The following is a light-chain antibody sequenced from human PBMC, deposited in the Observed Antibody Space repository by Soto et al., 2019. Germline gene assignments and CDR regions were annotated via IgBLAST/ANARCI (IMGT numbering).Light chain of an antibody. CDR1: QSLVHSDGNTY. CDR3: MQGTHWPRGVT. V-gene: IGKV2-30*02. Sequence: DVVMTQSPLSLPVALGQPASISCRSSQSLVHSDGNTYLNWFQQRPGQSPRRLIYKVSNRDSGVPDRFSGSGSGTDFTLKISRVEAEDVRFYYCMQGTHWPRGVTFGGGTKVEIK. J-gene: IGKJ4*01. CDR2: KVS.